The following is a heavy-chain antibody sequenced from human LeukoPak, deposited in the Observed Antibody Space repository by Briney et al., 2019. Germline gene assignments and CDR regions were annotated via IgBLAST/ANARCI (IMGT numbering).Heavy chain of an antibody. J-gene: IGHJ4*02. V-gene: IGHV1-18*01. Sequence: ASVKVSCKASGYTFTSYGISWVRQAPGQGLEWMGWISAYNGNTNYAQKLQGRVTMTTDTSTSTAYMELRSLRSDGTAVYYCARLIFIAVAGSFDYWGQGTLVTVSS. CDR3: ARLIFIAVAGSFDY. D-gene: IGHD6-19*01. CDR1: GYTFTSYG. CDR2: ISAYNGNT.